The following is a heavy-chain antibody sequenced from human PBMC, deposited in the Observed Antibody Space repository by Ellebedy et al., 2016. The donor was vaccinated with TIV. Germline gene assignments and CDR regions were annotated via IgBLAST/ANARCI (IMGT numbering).Heavy chain of an antibody. D-gene: IGHD2-8*01. CDR3: ARYRTREDCTNGVCSDDAFDI. Sequence: GGSLRLSXAAYGFTFSNCWMTWVRQAPGTGMGWVANIKKDGGLRFHVDSVKGRFTISRDNARNSLYLQMNSLRAEDTAAYYCARYRTREDCTNGVCSDDAFDIWGQGTMVTVSS. CDR1: GFTFSNCW. J-gene: IGHJ3*02. V-gene: IGHV3-7*02. CDR2: IKKDGGLR.